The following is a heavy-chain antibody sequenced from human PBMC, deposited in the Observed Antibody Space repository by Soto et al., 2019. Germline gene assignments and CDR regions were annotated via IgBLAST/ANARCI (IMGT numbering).Heavy chain of an antibody. CDR1: GYTFTSYA. J-gene: IGHJ6*02. CDR2: INAGNGNT. Sequence: QVQLVQSGAEVKKPGASVKVSCKASGYTFTSYAMHWVRQAPGQRLEWMGWINAGNGNTKYSQKFQGRVTITRDTSASTAYMELSSLRSEDTAVYYCARDPPVITMVRGVIRRDYYYYGMDVWGQGTTVTVSS. CDR3: ARDPPVITMVRGVIRRDYYYYGMDV. V-gene: IGHV1-3*01. D-gene: IGHD3-10*01.